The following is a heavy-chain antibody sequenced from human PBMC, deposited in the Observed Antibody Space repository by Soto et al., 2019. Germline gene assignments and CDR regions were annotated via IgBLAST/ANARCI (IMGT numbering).Heavy chain of an antibody. CDR2: IKNNADGGTA. J-gene: IGHJ3*02. CDR3: TTMHDRDAFEI. CDR1: LLNFNIAW. V-gene: IGHV3-15*01. Sequence: EEQLVESGGGLVERGGSLRLSCAASLLNFNIAWLSWVRQAPGKGLEWVGRIKNNADGGTADSAAPVKDRFIVSRDDSKSTLYLQMISLKIEDTAIYYCTTMHDRDAFEIWGQGAMVTVSS. D-gene: IGHD1-1*01.